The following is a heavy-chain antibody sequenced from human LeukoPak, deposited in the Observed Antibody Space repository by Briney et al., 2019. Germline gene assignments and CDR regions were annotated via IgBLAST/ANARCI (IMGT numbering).Heavy chain of an antibody. V-gene: IGHV3-23*01. Sequence: PAGGSLRLSCAASGFTFSSYAMSWVRQAPGKGLEWVSAISGSGGSTYYADSVKGRFTISRDNSKNTLYLQMNSLRAEDTAVYYCAKDGLEWFGELKDYWGQGTLVTVSS. CDR2: ISGSGGST. D-gene: IGHD3-10*01. J-gene: IGHJ4*02. CDR1: GFTFSSYA. CDR3: AKDGLEWFGELKDY.